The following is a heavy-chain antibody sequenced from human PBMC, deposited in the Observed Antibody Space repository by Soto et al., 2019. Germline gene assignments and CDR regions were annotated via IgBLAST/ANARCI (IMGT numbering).Heavy chain of an antibody. CDR1: GGTFSSYA. D-gene: IGHD5-18*01. V-gene: IGHV1-69*01. J-gene: IGHJ6*02. CDR2: IIPIFGTA. Sequence: QVQLVQSGAEVKKPGSSVKVSCKASGGTFSSYAISWVRQAPGQGLEWMGGIIPIFGTANYAQKFQGRVTITADESTSTAYMELSSLRSEDTAVYYCAKGGYSYGPDYYCGMDVWGQGTTVTVSS. CDR3: AKGGYSYGPDYYCGMDV.